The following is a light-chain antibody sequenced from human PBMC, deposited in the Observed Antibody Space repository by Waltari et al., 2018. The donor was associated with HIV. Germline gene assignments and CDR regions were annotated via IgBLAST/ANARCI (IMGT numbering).Light chain of an antibody. CDR1: RSRSSN. Sequence: EIVMTLSPATLSVSPGDRATLSCRASRSRSSNLACYQQKTGQAPRLLIYGASTRATGIPARCSGSGSGKEFTLTIGSLQSEDFAIYYCQQYSNWLTFGGGTKVEIK. CDR3: QQYSNWLT. J-gene: IGKJ4*01. CDR2: GAS. V-gene: IGKV3-15*01.